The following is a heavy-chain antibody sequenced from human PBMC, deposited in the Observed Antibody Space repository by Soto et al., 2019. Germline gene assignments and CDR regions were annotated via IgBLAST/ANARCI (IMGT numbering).Heavy chain of an antibody. CDR1: GGTFSSYA. D-gene: IGHD2-15*01. V-gene: IGHV1-69*13. CDR3: VSIVTAPTYIDT. Sequence: SVKVSCKTSGGTFSSYAISWVRQAPGQGLEWMGGIVPIVDTSTYAQKFQGRVTITADESTSTAYMELSSLRSDDTAIYYCVSIVTAPTYIDTRGQETVLTISS. CDR2: IVPIVDTS. J-gene: IGHJ4*02.